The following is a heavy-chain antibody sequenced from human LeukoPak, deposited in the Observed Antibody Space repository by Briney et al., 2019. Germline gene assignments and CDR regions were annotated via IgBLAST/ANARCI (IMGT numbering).Heavy chain of an antibody. J-gene: IGHJ4*02. CDR1: GYTFSVYY. D-gene: IGHD1-26*01. V-gene: IGHV1-2*02. CDR3: ARGRGGATTGFDH. CDR2: INSNSGAR. Sequence: ASVKVSSKASGYTFSVYYMRWVRQAPGQGLESMGWINSNSGARNYAPKFQGRVTFSRDNSISTAYMELSSLRSDDTAIYYCARGRGGATTGFDHWGQGTLVTVSS.